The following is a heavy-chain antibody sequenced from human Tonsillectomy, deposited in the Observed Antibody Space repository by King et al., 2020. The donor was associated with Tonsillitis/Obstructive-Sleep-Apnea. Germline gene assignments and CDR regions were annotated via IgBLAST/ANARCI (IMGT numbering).Heavy chain of an antibody. CDR2: INHSGST. CDR1: GGSFSGYY. D-gene: IGHD3-10*01. CDR3: ARVGLLWFGEFWAFDI. V-gene: IGHV4-34*01. Sequence: VQLQQWGAGLLKPSETLSLTCAVYGGSFSGYYWSWIRQPPGKGLEWIGEINHSGSTNYNPSLKSRFTIQVDTSKNQFSLKLSSVTAADTAVYYCARVGLLWFGEFWAFDIWGQGTMVTVSS. J-gene: IGHJ3*02.